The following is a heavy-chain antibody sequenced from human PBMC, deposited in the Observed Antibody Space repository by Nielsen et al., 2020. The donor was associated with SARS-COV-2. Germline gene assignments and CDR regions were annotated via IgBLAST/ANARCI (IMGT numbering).Heavy chain of an antibody. D-gene: IGHD6-19*01. CDR1: GGSISSYH. J-gene: IGHJ4*02. Sequence: SETLSLTCTVSGGSISSYHWSWIRQPPGKGLEWIGYIYYSGSTNYNPSLKSRVTISVDTSKNQFSLKLSSVTAADTAVYYCAREETVAGDFFDYWGQGTLVTVSS. CDR2: IYYSGST. V-gene: IGHV4-59*13. CDR3: AREETVAGDFFDY.